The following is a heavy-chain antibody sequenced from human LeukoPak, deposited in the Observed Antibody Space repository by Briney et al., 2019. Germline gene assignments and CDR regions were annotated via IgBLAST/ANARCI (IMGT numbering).Heavy chain of an antibody. V-gene: IGHV1-3*01. CDR1: GYTFTSYA. J-gene: IGHJ4*02. D-gene: IGHD3-22*01. Sequence: ASVKVSCKASGYTFTSYAMHWVRQAPGQRLEWMGWINAGNGNTKYSQKFQGRVTITRDTSASTAYMELSSLRSEDTAVYYCAREEGDYYDSSGYYLDYWGQGTLVTVSS. CDR3: AREEGDYYDSSGYYLDY. CDR2: INAGNGNT.